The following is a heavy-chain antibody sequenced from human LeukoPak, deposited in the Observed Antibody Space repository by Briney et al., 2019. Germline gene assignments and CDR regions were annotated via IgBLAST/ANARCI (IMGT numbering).Heavy chain of an antibody. CDR2: IIPIFGTA. V-gene: IGHV1-69*13. J-gene: IGHJ5*02. D-gene: IGHD4-17*01. CDR3: ARVGDDYGDYIWFDP. CDR1: VGTFSSYA. Sequence: SVKVSCKASVGTFSSYAISWVRQAPGQGLEWMGGIIPIFGTANYAQKFQGRVTITADESTSTAYMELSSLRSEDTAVYYCARVGDDYGDYIWFDPWGQGTLVTVSS.